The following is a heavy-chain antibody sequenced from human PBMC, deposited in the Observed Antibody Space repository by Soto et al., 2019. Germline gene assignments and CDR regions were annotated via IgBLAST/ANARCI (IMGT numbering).Heavy chain of an antibody. V-gene: IGHV3-30*03. Sequence: GGSLRLSCAASGFTFSSYGMHWVRQAPGKGLEWVAVISYDGSNKYYADSVKGRFTISRDNSKNTLYLQMNSLRAEDTAVYYCATDRAVAGPSTGMDVCGQGATVTVSS. CDR2: ISYDGSNK. D-gene: IGHD2-15*01. J-gene: IGHJ6*02. CDR3: ATDRAVAGPSTGMDV. CDR1: GFTFSSYG.